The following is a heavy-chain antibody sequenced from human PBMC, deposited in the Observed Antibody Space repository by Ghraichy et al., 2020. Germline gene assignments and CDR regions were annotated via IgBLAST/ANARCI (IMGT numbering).Heavy chain of an antibody. D-gene: IGHD2-21*02. CDR2: ISTDTGDT. CDR3: ARDKVNVVTTPLDY. CDR1: GYPFSRYG. J-gene: IGHJ4*02. Sequence: ASVKVSCNASGYPFSRYGISWVRQAPGQGLEWMGWISTDTGDTGYAQKFKGRVTLTKDTSTSTAYMELRSLTSEDTAVYYCARDKVNVVTTPLDYWGQGTLVTVPS. V-gene: IGHV1-18*01.